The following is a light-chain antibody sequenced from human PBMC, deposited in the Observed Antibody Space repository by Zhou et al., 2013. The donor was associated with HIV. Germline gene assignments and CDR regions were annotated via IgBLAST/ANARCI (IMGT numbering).Light chain of an antibody. J-gene: IGKJ3*01. CDR1: QNIGSN. Sequence: PGERARLACKSSQNIGSNLAWYQQKVAQAPRLLIYGASTRAAGVPANFSGSGSGTEFTLTISSLQSEDVAVYYCQQYNDWPSLFTFGPGTKVEI. V-gene: IGKV3-15*01. CDR2: GAS. CDR3: QQYNDWPSLFT.